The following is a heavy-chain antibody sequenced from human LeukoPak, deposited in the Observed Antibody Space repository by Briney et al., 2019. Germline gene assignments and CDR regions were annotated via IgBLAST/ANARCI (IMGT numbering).Heavy chain of an antibody. CDR3: ARGGRIAARRRYYYYMDV. CDR2: IIPIFGTA. J-gene: IGHJ6*03. V-gene: IGHV1-69*13. Sequence: SVKVSCKASGGTFSSYAISWVRQAPGQGLEWMGGIIPIFGTANYAQKFQGRVTITADESTSTAYMELSSLRSEDTAVYYCARGGRIAARRRYYYYMDVWGKGTTVTVSS. CDR1: GGTFSSYA. D-gene: IGHD6-6*01.